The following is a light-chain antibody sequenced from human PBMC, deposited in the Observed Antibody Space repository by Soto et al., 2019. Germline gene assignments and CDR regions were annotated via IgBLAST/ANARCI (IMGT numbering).Light chain of an antibody. CDR1: QSVSSSH. CDR3: QQYNNWPSWT. CDR2: GAS. Sequence: EIVLTQSPGTLSLSPGERATLSCRASQSVSSSHLAWYQQKPGQAPRLLIYGASSRATGIPDRFSGSGSGTDFTLTISRLEPEDFAVYYCQQYNNWPSWTFGQGTKVDIK. V-gene: IGKV3-20*01. J-gene: IGKJ1*01.